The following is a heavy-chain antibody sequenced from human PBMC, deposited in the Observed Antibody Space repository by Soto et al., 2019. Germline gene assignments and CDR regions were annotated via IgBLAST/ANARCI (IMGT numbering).Heavy chain of an antibody. Sequence: EVQLVESGGGLVQPGRSLRLSCAASGFTFDDYAMHWVRQAPGKGLEWVSGISWNSGSIGYADSVKGRFTISSDNAKNSLYLQMNSLRAEDTALYYCAKGREDDLWSGYFDYWGQGTLVTVSS. J-gene: IGHJ4*02. CDR1: GFTFDDYA. V-gene: IGHV3-9*01. CDR2: ISWNSGSI. D-gene: IGHD3-3*01. CDR3: AKGREDDLWSGYFDY.